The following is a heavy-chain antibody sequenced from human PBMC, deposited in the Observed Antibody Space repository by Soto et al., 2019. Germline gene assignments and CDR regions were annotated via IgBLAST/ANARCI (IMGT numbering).Heavy chain of an antibody. CDR3: ARGVGLGYCSSTSCYDWFDP. Sequence: SETLSLTCPVSGGSLSSYYWSWIRPPPGKGLEWIGYIYYSGSINYNPSLKSRVTISVDTSKNQFSLKLSSVTAADTAVYYCARGVGLGYCSSTSCYDWFDPWGQGTLVTVSS. D-gene: IGHD2-2*01. J-gene: IGHJ5*02. V-gene: IGHV4-59*12. CDR2: IYYSGSI. CDR1: GGSLSSYY.